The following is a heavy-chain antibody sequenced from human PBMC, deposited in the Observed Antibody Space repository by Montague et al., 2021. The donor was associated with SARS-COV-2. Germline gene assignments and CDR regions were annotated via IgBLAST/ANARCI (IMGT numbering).Heavy chain of an antibody. V-gene: IGHV2-70*01. D-gene: IGHD3-9*01. J-gene: IGHJ4*02. CDR3: ARIRDYDILTGSYSGFDY. CDR2: IDWDDDK. CDR1: GFSLSTSGMC. Sequence: PALGKPTQTLTLTCTFSGFSLSTSGMCVSWIRQPPGKALEWLALIDWDDDKHYSTSLKTRLTISKDTSKNQVVLTMTNMDPVDTATYYCARIRDYDILTGSYSGFDYWGQGTLVTVSS.